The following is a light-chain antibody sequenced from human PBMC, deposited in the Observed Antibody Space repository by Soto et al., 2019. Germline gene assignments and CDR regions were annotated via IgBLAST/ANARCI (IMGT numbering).Light chain of an antibody. CDR1: QRVSSN. J-gene: IGKJ4*01. Sequence: EIVMTQSPATLSVSPGERATLSCRASQRVSSNLAWYQQKTGQAPRLLIYGASTRATGIPARFSGSGSGTEFTLTISSLQSEDFAVYYCQQYNKWPPVLTFGGGTKVEIK. CDR3: QQYNKWPPVLT. V-gene: IGKV3-15*01. CDR2: GAS.